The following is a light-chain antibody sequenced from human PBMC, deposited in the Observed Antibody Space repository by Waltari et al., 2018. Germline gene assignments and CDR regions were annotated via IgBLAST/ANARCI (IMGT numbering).Light chain of an antibody. CDR3: QQSGT. V-gene: IGKV1-33*01. Sequence: DIQMTQSPSSLSASVGDRVTISCQASQDIRNYLNWDQHKQGKAPKLLIYDASNLKTGVPSRFTGRGSGTNFTFTINSLQPEDIATYYCQQSGTFGQGTRLEIK. CDR1: QDIRNY. J-gene: IGKJ5*01. CDR2: DAS.